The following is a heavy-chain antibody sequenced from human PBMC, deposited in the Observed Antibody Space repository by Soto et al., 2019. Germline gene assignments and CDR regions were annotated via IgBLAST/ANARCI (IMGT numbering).Heavy chain of an antibody. CDR2: IYHSGST. CDR1: GGSISSGGYS. V-gene: IGHV4-30-2*01. Sequence: PSETLSLTCAVSGGSISSGGYSWSWIRQPPGKGLEWIGYIYHSGSTYYNPSLKSRVTISVDRSKNQFSLKLSSVTAADTAVYYCARGRYDILTRGYFDYWGQGTLVTVSS. D-gene: IGHD3-9*01. J-gene: IGHJ4*02. CDR3: ARGRYDILTRGYFDY.